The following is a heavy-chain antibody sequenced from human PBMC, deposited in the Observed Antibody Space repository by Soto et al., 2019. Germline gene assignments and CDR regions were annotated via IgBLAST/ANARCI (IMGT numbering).Heavy chain of an antibody. CDR3: ASRDYNDAFDI. V-gene: IGHV4-59*01. D-gene: IGHD4-4*01. J-gene: IGHJ3*02. CDR2: IFYSGNT. CDR1: GASISSYY. Sequence: QVQLQESGPGLVKPSETLSLTCTVSGASISSYYWSWIRQPPGKGLEWIGYIFYSGNTNYNPSLQSRVTISVDTSKNQFSLNLNAVTAADTAVYYCASRDYNDAFDIGGQGTVVNVSS.